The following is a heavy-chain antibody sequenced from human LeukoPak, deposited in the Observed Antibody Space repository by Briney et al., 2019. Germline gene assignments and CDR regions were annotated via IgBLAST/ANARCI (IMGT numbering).Heavy chain of an antibody. V-gene: IGHV1-2*02. D-gene: IGHD1-1*01. CDR1: GYTFTGYY. Sequence: ASVKVSCKASGYTFTGYYMHWVRQAPGQGLEWMGWINPNSGGTNYAQKFQGRVAMTRDTSISTAYMELSRLRSDDTAVYYCVARGSDYYGMDVWGQGTTVTVSS. CDR2: INPNSGGT. CDR3: VARGSDYYGMDV. J-gene: IGHJ6*02.